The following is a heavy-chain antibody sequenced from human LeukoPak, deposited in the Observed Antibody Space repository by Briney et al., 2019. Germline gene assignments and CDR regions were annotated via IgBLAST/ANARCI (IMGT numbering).Heavy chain of an antibody. D-gene: IGHD1-26*01. V-gene: IGHV3-11*04. Sequence: GGSLRLSCAASGFTFSDYYMSWIRQAPGKGLEWVSYISSSGSTIYYADSVKGRFTISRDNAKNSLYLQMNSLRAEDTAVYYCAKGRGRSYPHYYMDVWGKGTTVTVSS. CDR1: GFTFSDYY. J-gene: IGHJ6*03. CDR2: ISSSGSTI. CDR3: AKGRGRSYPHYYMDV.